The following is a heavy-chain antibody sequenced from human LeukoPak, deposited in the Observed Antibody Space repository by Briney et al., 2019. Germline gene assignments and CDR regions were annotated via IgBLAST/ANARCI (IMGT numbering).Heavy chain of an antibody. D-gene: IGHD3-22*01. V-gene: IGHV1-2*02. CDR1: GYTFTGYY. CDR3: ARGESSYYDSSGHPGDY. Sequence: ASVKVSCKASGYTFTGYYMHWVRQAPGQGLEWMGWINPNSGGTNYAQKFQGRVTMTRDTSISTAYMELSRLRSDDTAVYYCARGESSYYDSSGHPGDYWGQGTLVTVSS. J-gene: IGHJ4*02. CDR2: INPNSGGT.